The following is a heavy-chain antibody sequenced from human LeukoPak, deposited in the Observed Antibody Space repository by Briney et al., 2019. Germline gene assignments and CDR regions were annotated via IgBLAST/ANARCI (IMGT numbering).Heavy chain of an antibody. Sequence: SETLSLTCTVSGYSISSGYYWGWIRQPPGKGLEWIGSIYHSGSTYYNPSLKSRVTISVDTSKNQFSLKLSSVTAADTAVYYCARGLGYCSGGSCYVRADAFDIWGQGTMVTVSS. CDR3: ARGLGYCSGGSCYVRADAFDI. CDR1: GYSISSGYY. V-gene: IGHV4-38-2*02. CDR2: IYHSGST. D-gene: IGHD2-15*01. J-gene: IGHJ3*02.